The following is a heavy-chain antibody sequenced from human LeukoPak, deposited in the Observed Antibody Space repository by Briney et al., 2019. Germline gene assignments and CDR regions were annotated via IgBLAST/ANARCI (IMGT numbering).Heavy chain of an antibody. Sequence: PGGSLRLSCAASGITFSRSWMHWVRQAPGKGLVWVSRINTDGSDTMYADSVKGRFTISRDNAKNTLYLQMNSLKAEDTAVYYCARDQGGSGPTTYDYWGQGNLVTVSS. CDR3: ARDQGGSGPTTYDY. V-gene: IGHV3-74*03. CDR2: INTDGSDT. D-gene: IGHD6-19*01. J-gene: IGHJ4*02. CDR1: GITFSRSW.